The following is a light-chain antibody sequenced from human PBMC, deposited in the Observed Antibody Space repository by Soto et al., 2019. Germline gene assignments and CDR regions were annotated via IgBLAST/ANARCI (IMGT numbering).Light chain of an antibody. Sequence: DIQMTQSPSTLSASVGDRVTITCRASQSISSWLAWYQQKPGQAPKVLIYKASTLESGVPSRFSGSGSGTESPLIISSLHNEDFASYYWQQYDGNSPWTFGQGTKVEIK. J-gene: IGKJ1*01. V-gene: IGKV1-5*03. CDR1: QSISSW. CDR3: QQYDGNSPWT. CDR2: KAS.